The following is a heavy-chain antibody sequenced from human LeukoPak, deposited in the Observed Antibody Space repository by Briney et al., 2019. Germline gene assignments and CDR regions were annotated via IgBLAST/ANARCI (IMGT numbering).Heavy chain of an antibody. Sequence: TPSETLSLTCTVSGGSISSSSYYWGWIRQPPGKGLEWIGSIYYSGSTYYNPSLKSRVTISVDTSKNQFSLKLSSVTAADTAVYYCTEGYYFDYWGQGTLVTVSS. V-gene: IGHV4-39*01. CDR2: IYYSGST. CDR3: TEGYYFDY. CDR1: GGSISSSSYY. J-gene: IGHJ4*02.